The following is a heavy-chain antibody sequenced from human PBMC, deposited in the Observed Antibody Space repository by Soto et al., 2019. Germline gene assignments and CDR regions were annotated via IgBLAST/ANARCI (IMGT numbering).Heavy chain of an antibody. CDR3: ARETALYGAFDI. D-gene: IGHD2-2*02. J-gene: IGHJ3*02. V-gene: IGHV3-33*01. CDR2: IWYDGSNK. CDR1: GFTFSSYG. Sequence: QVQLVESGGGVVQPGRSLRLSCAASGFTFSSYGMHWVRQAPGKGLEWVAVIWYDGSNKYYADSVKGRFTISRDNSKNTLDLQMNSLRAEDTAVYYCARETALYGAFDIWGQGTMVTVSS.